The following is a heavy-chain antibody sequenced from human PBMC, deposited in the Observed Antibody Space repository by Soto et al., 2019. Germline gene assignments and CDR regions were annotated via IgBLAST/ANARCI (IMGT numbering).Heavy chain of an antibody. CDR3: ARQFDYDTSGYYYAY. V-gene: IGHV1-69*13. J-gene: IGHJ4*02. D-gene: IGHD3-22*01. CDR2: IMPVFGRP. CDR1: GGTFSKNT. Sequence: SVKVSCKASGGTFSKNTISWVRQAPGQGLEWMGGIMPVFGRPNYAQKFQGRVTITADEYTRTAYMELSRLKSDDTAVYYCARQFDYDTSGYYYAYWGQGTQVTVSS.